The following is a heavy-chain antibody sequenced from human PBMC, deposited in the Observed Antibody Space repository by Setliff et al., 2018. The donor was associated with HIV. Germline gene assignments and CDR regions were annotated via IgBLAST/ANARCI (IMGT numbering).Heavy chain of an antibody. D-gene: IGHD3-22*01. CDR3: ASGFYYDSSGYWPFDY. V-gene: IGHV4-39*01. CDR1: GGSINSSNYY. J-gene: IGHJ4*02. Sequence: ETLSLTCTVSGGSINSSNYYWGWIRQPPGKGLEWIGSISYSGSTYYNPSLNSRVTISVDTSENQFSLKLNSVTAADTAVYYCASGFYYDSSGYWPFDYWGQGTLVTVSS. CDR2: ISYSGST.